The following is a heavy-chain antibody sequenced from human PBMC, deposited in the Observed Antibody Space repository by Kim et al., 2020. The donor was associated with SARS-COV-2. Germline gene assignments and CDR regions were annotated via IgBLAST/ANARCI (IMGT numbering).Heavy chain of an antibody. J-gene: IGHJ4*02. CDR2: ISYDGRNK. Sequence: GGSLRLSCAASGFNFSSYGMHWARQAPGKGLEWVAVISYDGRNKYYADSVKGRFTISRDNSKNTLYLQMNSLRAEDTSIYYCAKDNSVWYGFFDYWGQGTLVTVSS. D-gene: IGHD6-19*01. CDR1: GFNFSSYG. CDR3: AKDNSVWYGFFDY. V-gene: IGHV3-30*18.